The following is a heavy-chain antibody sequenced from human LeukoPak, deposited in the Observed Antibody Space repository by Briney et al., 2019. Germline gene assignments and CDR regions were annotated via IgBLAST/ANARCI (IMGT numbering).Heavy chain of an antibody. CDR3: ARLPAGRVETDYYYYYGMDV. D-gene: IGHD6-13*01. CDR2: IYYSGST. Sequence: SETLSLTCTVSGGSISSYYWSWIRQPPGKGLEWIGYIYYSGSTNYNPSLKSRVTISVDTSKNQFSLKLSSVTAADTAVYYCARLPAGRVETDYYYYYGMDVWGQGTTVTVSS. J-gene: IGHJ6*02. CDR1: GGSISSYY. V-gene: IGHV4-59*08.